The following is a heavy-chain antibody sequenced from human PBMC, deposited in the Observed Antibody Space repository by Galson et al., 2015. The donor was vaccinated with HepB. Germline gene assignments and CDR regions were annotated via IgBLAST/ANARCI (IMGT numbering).Heavy chain of an antibody. Sequence: SVKVSCKASGGTFSSYTISWVRQAPGQGLEWMGRIIPILGIANYAQKFQGRVTITADKSTSTAYMELSSLRSEDTAVYYCARIHIAAAGTGNDAFDIWGQGTMVTVSS. D-gene: IGHD6-13*01. J-gene: IGHJ3*02. CDR2: IIPILGIA. V-gene: IGHV1-69*02. CDR3: ARIHIAAAGTGNDAFDI. CDR1: GGTFSSYT.